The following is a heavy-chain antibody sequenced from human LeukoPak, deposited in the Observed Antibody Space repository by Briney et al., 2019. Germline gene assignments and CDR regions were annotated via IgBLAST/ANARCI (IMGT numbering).Heavy chain of an antibody. CDR2: INPSGGST. V-gene: IGHV1-46*01. D-gene: IGHD4-17*01. CDR3: ARDGGSYGDCPH. J-gene: IGHJ1*01. Sequence: ASVKVSCKASGYTFTSYYMHWVRQAPGQGLEWMGIINPSGGSTSYAQKFRGRVTMTRDTSTSTVYMDLSSLRSEDTAVYYCARDGGSYGDCPHWGQGTLVTVSS. CDR1: GYTFTSYY.